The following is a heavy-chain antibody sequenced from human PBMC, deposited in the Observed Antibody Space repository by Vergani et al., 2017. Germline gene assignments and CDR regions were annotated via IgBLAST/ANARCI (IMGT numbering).Heavy chain of an antibody. CDR3: AXGKYSGSYKLWGFDYYYYYMDV. V-gene: IGHV3-9*01. D-gene: IGHD1-26*01. Sequence: EVQLVESGGGLVQPGRSLRLSCAASGFTFDDYAMHWVRQAPGKGLEWVSGISWNSGSIGYADSVKGRFTISRDNAKNSLYLQMNSLRAEDTALYYCAXGKYSGSYKLWGFDYYYYYMDVWGKGTTVTVSS. CDR1: GFTFDDYA. CDR2: ISWNSGSI. J-gene: IGHJ6*03.